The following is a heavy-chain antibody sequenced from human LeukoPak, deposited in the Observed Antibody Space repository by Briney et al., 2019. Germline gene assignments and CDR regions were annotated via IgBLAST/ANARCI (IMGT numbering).Heavy chain of an antibody. CDR2: IRTSSSYI. V-gene: IGHV3-21*01. J-gene: IGHJ4*02. D-gene: IGHD5-18*01. CDR1: GFTFTSYS. CDR3: AILDTAMVHY. Sequence: ARSLRLSCAASGFTFTSYSMNWVRQAQGQGLEWVSSIRTSSSYIYYADSVKGRFTISRDNAKNSLYMQMNSLRAEDTAVYYCAILDTAMVHYWGQGTLVTVSS.